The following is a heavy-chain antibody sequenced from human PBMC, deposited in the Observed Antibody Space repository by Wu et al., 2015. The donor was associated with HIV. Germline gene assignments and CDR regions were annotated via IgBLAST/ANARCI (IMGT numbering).Heavy chain of an antibody. Sequence: QVQLVQSGAEVKKPGSSVKVSCKASGGTFSSYAISWVRQAPGQGLEWLGVVIPFFATTVYAENFQGRVTINADESTTTAYMELSSLRSEDTAVYYCARQRAYTSGWYIFDYWGQGTLVTVSS. D-gene: IGHD6-19*01. CDR2: VIPFFATT. CDR1: GGTFSSYA. CDR3: ARQRAYTSGWYIFDY. V-gene: IGHV1-69*13. J-gene: IGHJ4*02.